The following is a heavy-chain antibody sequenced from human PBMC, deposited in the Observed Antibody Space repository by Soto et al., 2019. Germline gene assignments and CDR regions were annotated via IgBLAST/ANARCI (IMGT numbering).Heavy chain of an antibody. Sequence: QVQLVESGGGVVQPGRSLRLSCAASGFTFSSYAMHWVRQAPGKGLEWVAVISYDGSNKYYADSVKGRFTISRDNSKTTLYLQMNSLRAEDTAVYYCARDGQGGLYGSGSYLPYWGQGTLVTVSS. CDR2: ISYDGSNK. D-gene: IGHD3-10*01. CDR1: GFTFSSYA. J-gene: IGHJ4*02. CDR3: ARDGQGGLYGSGSYLPY. V-gene: IGHV3-30-3*01.